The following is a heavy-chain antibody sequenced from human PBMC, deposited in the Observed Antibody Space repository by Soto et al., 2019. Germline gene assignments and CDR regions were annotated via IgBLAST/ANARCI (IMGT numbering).Heavy chain of an antibody. CDR3: ARRFSTRSSSRGYHIDS. CDR2: IYPADSDT. CDR1: GYSFVSHW. Sequence: PGESLKISGKGSGYSFVSHWISWVRQKPGKAREWMGIIYPADSDTRYSPSFQGQVTISVDNSVSTAYLQWSSLKASDTAMYYCARRFSTRSSSRGYHIDSWGQGTLVTVSS. D-gene: IGHD6-6*01. J-gene: IGHJ4*02. V-gene: IGHV5-51*01.